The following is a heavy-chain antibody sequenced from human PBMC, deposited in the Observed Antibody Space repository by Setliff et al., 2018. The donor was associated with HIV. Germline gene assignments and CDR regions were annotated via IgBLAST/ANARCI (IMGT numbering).Heavy chain of an antibody. D-gene: IGHD5-18*01. V-gene: IGHV4-59*11. CDR1: GGSLSSHY. CDR3: ARGVTHPPPFGAFDI. Sequence: SETLSLTCTISGGSLSSHYWSWIRQSPRGGLEWIGYTYYNGNINYNPSLKSRVTISVDTSKNQFSLKLRSVTAADTAFYYCARGVTHPPPFGAFDIWGLGTLVTVSS. J-gene: IGHJ3*02. CDR2: TYYNGNI.